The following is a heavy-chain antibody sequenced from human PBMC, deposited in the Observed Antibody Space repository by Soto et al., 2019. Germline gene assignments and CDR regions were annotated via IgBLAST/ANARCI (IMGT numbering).Heavy chain of an antibody. CDR3: ARVSHYDFWSGPLGDYFDY. V-gene: IGHV4-30-4*01. J-gene: IGHJ4*02. Sequence: SETLSLTCTVSGGSISSGDYYWSWIRQPPGKGLEWIGYIYYSGSTYYNPSLKSRVTISVDTSKNQFSLKLSSVTAADTAVYYCARVSHYDFWSGPLGDYFDYWGQGTLVTVSS. D-gene: IGHD3-3*01. CDR1: GGSISSGDYY. CDR2: IYYSGST.